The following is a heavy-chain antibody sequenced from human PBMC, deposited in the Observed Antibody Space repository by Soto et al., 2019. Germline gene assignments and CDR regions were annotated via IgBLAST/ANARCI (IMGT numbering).Heavy chain of an antibody. CDR3: AFEIIGRRFDS. Sequence: ASVKVSCKASGYTXTSYGISWVRQAPGQGLEWMGWINASNGNTVYAQKLQGRVTMTTDTSTSTAYMELRSLRSDDTAIYYCAFEIIGRRFDSWGEGTLVTVSS. V-gene: IGHV1-18*01. CDR2: INASNGNT. D-gene: IGHD3-9*01. CDR1: GYTXTSYG. J-gene: IGHJ4*02.